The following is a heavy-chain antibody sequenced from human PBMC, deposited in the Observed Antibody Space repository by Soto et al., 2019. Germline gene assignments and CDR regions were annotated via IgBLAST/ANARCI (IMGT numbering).Heavy chain of an antibody. D-gene: IGHD5-12*01. CDR1: GGSITHGGFS. CDR2: ISHLENT. J-gene: IGHJ4*02. Sequence: KPSETLSLTCTVSGGSITHGGFSWSWIRQSPGKGLEWIGYISHLENTYFHPTFKSRLTMSIDRSKNQFSLNLSSVTAADRAVYYCARGGGNDPFDSWGQGVLVTVSS. V-gene: IGHV4-30-2*06. CDR3: ARGGGNDPFDS.